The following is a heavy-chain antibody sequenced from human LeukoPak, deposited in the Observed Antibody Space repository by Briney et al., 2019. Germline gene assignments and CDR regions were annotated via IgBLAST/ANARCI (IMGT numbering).Heavy chain of an antibody. CDR3: ARVTAVAANY. D-gene: IGHD6-19*01. CDR2: IYSGGST. V-gene: IGHV3-66*01. J-gene: IGHJ4*02. Sequence: PGGSLRLSCAASGFTVSSNYMSWVRQAPGKGLEWVSVIYSGGSTYYADSVKGRFTISRDNSKNALYLQMNSLRAEDTAVYYCARVTAVAANYWGQGTLVTVSS. CDR1: GFTVSSNY.